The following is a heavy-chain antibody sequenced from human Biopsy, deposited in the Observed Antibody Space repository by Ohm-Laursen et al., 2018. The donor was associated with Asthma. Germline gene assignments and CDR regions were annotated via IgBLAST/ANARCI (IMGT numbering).Heavy chain of an antibody. Sequence: TLSLTWIVSGDAMSTSGSYWGWIRQSPGKGLEWIGSIYYSGRTYYNPSLESRVTISADTSKNHFSLKVTSVTAADTAVYYCARAVSSSPYWYFDLWGRGDLVTVSS. J-gene: IGHJ2*01. CDR2: IYYSGRT. CDR3: ARAVSSSPYWYFDL. D-gene: IGHD6-6*01. V-gene: IGHV4-39*02. CDR1: GDAMSTSGSY.